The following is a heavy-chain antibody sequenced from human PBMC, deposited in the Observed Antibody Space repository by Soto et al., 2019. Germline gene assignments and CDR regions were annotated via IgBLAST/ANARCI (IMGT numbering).Heavy chain of an antibody. V-gene: IGHV5-51*01. Sequence: EVQLVPSGPEMRKPGESLRISCQSFGYTFTAYWIAWVRQMPGKGLEWMGIIFPADSEIRYSPSFRGNVTISADKSISTAYLQWSSLEASDTAMYYCARPLYPGYCTDGVCYSYDYWGQGTPVTVSS. J-gene: IGHJ4*02. D-gene: IGHD2-8*01. CDR3: ARPLYPGYCTDGVCYSYDY. CDR1: GYTFTAYW. CDR2: IFPADSEI.